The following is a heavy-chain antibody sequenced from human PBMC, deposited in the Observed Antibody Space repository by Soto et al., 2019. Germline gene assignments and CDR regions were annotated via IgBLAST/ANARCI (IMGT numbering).Heavy chain of an antibody. D-gene: IGHD3-3*01. CDR1: GYSFTTYY. CDR2: INPSGGST. V-gene: IGHV1-46*01. CDR3: ASDQRGAYDF. Sequence: QVQLVQSGAEVKKPGASVKVSCKASGYSFTTYYINWMRQAPGQGLEWMGIINPSGGSTTYAQKFQGRVTMTRDTSTRTFYMELSSLRSEDTAIYYCASDQRGAYDFWGQGSLVTVSS. J-gene: IGHJ4*02.